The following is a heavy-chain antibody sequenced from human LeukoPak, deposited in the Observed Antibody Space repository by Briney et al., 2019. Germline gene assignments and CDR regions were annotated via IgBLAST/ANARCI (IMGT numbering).Heavy chain of an antibody. V-gene: IGHV3-74*01. D-gene: IGHD3-10*01. CDR3: AKAGASGSGLIDS. Sequence: SGGSLRLSCAASGFTFSNHWMNWVRQAPGKGLVWVSRINRDGSSTAYADSVKGRFTISRDNSKNTLYLEMNRLRPEDTALYYCAKAGASGSGLIDSWGQGTPVIVSS. CDR2: INRDGSST. CDR1: GFTFSNHW. J-gene: IGHJ4*02.